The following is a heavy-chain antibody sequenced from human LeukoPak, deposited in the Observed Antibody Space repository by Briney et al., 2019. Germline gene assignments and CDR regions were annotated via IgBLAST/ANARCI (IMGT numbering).Heavy chain of an antibody. CDR3: ARDGYSNYYYGMDV. CDR1: GFTFSSYW. D-gene: IGHD4-11*01. J-gene: IGHJ6*02. Sequence: GGSLRLSCAASGFTFSSYWMHWVRQAPGKGLAWVSRINSDGSSTSYADSVKGRFTISRDNAKNTVYLQMNSLRAEDTAVYYCARDGYSNYYYGMDVWGQGTTVTVSS. CDR2: INSDGSST. V-gene: IGHV3-74*01.